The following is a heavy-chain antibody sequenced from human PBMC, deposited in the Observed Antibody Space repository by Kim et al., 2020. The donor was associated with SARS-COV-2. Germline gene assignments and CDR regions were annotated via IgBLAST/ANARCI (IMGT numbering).Heavy chain of an antibody. V-gene: IGHV3-21*01. CDR3: ARDLKGGYERGIDY. CDR1: GFTFSSYS. Sequence: GGSLRLSCAASGFTFSSYSMNWVRQAPGKGLEWVSSISSSSSYIYYADSVKGRFTISRDNAKNSLYLQMNSLRAEDTAVYYCARDLKGGYERGIDYWGQGTLVTVSS. D-gene: IGHD5-12*01. CDR2: ISSSSSYI. J-gene: IGHJ4*02.